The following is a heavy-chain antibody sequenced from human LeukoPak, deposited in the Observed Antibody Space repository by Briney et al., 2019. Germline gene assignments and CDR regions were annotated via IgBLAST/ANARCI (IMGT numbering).Heavy chain of an antibody. V-gene: IGHV4-59*01. CDR2: IYYSGST. D-gene: IGHD5-18*01. Sequence: SETLSLTCTVSGGSISSYYWSWIRQPPGKGLEWIGYIYYSGSTNYNPSLKSRVTISVDSSKNQFSLKLSSVTAADTAVYYCARYAYSYGGYYFDYWGQGTLVTVSS. CDR1: GGSISSYY. CDR3: ARYAYSYGGYYFDY. J-gene: IGHJ4*02.